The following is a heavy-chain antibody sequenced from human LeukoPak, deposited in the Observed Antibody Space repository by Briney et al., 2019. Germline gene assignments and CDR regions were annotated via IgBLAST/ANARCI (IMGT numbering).Heavy chain of an antibody. V-gene: IGHV5-51*07. D-gene: IGHD2-15*01. Sequence: GESLKISCKGSGYSFTSYWIGWVHQMPGKGLEWMGIIYPGDSDTRYSPSFQGQVTISADKSISTAYLQWSSLKASDTAMYYCARQSVVAATTVDYWGQGTLVTVSS. CDR1: GYSFTSYW. CDR2: IYPGDSDT. CDR3: ARQSVVAATTVDY. J-gene: IGHJ4*02.